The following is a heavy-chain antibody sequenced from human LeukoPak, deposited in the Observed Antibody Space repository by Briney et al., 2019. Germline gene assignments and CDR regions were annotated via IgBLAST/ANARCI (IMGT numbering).Heavy chain of an antibody. CDR2: ISPSGDIK. Sequence: RPGGSLRLSCAASGFTFSNYWMSWVRQAPGKGLEWVSAISPSGDIKYYIDSVKGRFTVSRDNSKNTVYLQINSLRDEDTAVYYCAKDDAWIQFNDWGQGTLVTVSS. J-gene: IGHJ4*02. CDR1: GFTFSNYW. CDR3: AKDDAWIQFND. D-gene: IGHD5-24*01. V-gene: IGHV3-23*01.